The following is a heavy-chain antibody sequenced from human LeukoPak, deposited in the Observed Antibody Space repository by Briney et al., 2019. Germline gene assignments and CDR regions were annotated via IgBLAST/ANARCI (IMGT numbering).Heavy chain of an antibody. CDR2: IIPIFGTA. CDR3: ASRAHYYDILTGFDY. Sequence: SVKVSCKASGGTFSSYAISWVRQAPGQGLEWMGGIIPIFGTANYAQKFQGRVTITADESTSTAYMELSSLRSEDTAVYYCASRAHYYDILTGFDYWGQGTLVTVSS. V-gene: IGHV1-69*13. J-gene: IGHJ4*02. D-gene: IGHD3-9*01. CDR1: GGTFSSYA.